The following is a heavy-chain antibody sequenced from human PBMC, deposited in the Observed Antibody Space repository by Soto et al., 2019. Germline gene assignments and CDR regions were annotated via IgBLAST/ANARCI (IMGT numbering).Heavy chain of an antibody. J-gene: IGHJ4*02. Sequence: SETLSLTCAVSGGSISSGGYSWSWIRQPPXKGLEWIGYIYHSGSTYYNPSLKSRVTISVDRSKNQFSLKLSSVTAADTAVYYRARSALGYCSGGSCYSFDYWGQGTLVTVSS. CDR1: GGSISSGGYS. CDR3: ARSALGYCSGGSCYSFDY. V-gene: IGHV4-30-2*01. D-gene: IGHD2-15*01. CDR2: IYHSGST.